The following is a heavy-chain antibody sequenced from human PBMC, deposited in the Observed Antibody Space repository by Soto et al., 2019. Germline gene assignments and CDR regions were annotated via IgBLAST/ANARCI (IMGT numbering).Heavy chain of an antibody. D-gene: IGHD6-19*01. CDR2: IYFSGST. V-gene: IGHV4-61*08. CDR1: GYSVSIAGFY. CDR3: ARVNSGRNWFDH. Sequence: PXETLSLTCTVAGYSVSIAGFYWIWIQQAPGKGLEWIGFIYFSGSTNYNPSLKSRVTMSLDTSKNQFSLKLRSVTPADTAVYFCARVNSGRNWFDHWGQGTLATVSS. J-gene: IGHJ5*02.